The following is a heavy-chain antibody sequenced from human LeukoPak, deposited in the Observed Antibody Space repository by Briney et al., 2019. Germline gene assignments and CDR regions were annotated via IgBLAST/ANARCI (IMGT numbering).Heavy chain of an antibody. Sequence: SETLSLTCAVYGGSFSGYYWSWLRQPPGKGLEWIGEINHSGSHNYNPSIKSRVTISVDTSKNQFSLKLSSVTAADTAVYYCAGIVGGTQDYWGQGTLVTVSS. D-gene: IGHD1-26*01. V-gene: IGHV4-34*01. CDR3: AGIVGGTQDY. J-gene: IGHJ4*02. CDR2: INHSGSH. CDR1: GGSFSGYY.